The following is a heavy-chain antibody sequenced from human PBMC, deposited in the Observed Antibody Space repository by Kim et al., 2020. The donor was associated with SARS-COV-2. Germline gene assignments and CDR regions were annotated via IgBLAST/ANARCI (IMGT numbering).Heavy chain of an antibody. D-gene: IGHD3-9*01. Sequence: SETLSLTCTVSGGSISSYYWSWIRQPPGKGLEWIGYIYYSGSTNYNPSLKSRVTISVDTSKNQFSLKLSSVTAADTAVYYCARDVLTPPYYYYYGMDVWGQGTTVTVSS. CDR2: IYYSGST. J-gene: IGHJ6*02. CDR1: GGSISSYY. CDR3: ARDVLTPPYYYYYGMDV. V-gene: IGHV4-59*13.